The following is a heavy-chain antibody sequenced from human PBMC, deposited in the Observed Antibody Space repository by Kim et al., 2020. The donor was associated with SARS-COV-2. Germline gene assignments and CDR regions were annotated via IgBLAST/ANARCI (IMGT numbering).Heavy chain of an antibody. D-gene: IGHD2-2*01. V-gene: IGHV3-30*01. J-gene: IGHJ4*02. Sequence: DSGNGRFTISRDNSNNTLYLQMTSLRAEDTAVYYCARTSSTACYTTCFDYWGQGTLVTVSS. CDR3: ARTSSTACYTTCFDY.